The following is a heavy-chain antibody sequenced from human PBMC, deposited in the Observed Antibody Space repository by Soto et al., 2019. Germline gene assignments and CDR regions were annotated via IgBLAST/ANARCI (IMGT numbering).Heavy chain of an antibody. D-gene: IGHD5-12*01. J-gene: IGHJ4*02. CDR3: ASRFVDSATGYFDR. V-gene: IGHV4-30-2*01. Sequence: LSLTCLVSGGSIINGNYSWTWIRQPPGKALEWIGYIYHSGSTYYNPSLRSRVTLSVDRSKNQFSLNMKSMTAADTAVYYCASRFVDSATGYFDRWGQGTLVTVSS. CDR1: GGSIINGNYS. CDR2: IYHSGST.